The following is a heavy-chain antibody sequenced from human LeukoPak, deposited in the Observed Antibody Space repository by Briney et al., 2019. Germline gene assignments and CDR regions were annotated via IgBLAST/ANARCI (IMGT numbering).Heavy chain of an antibody. V-gene: IGHV1-2*02. J-gene: IGHJ3*02. CDR3: ASDIIVVVVAATQGRAFDI. Sequence: GASVKVSCKASGYTFTGYYMHWVRQAPGQGLEWIGWINPNSGGTNYAQKFQGRVTMTRDTSISTAYMELSRLRSDDTAVYYCASDIIVVVVAATQGRAFDIWGQGTMVTVSS. CDR1: GYTFTGYY. D-gene: IGHD2-15*01. CDR2: INPNSGGT.